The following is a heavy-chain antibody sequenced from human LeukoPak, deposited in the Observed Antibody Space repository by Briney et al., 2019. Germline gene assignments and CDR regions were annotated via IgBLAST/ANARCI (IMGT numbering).Heavy chain of an antibody. CDR2: IYESGTT. V-gene: IGHV4-38-2*02. D-gene: IGHD3-16*01. Sequence: SETLSLTCTVSGYSINNGHSWGWIRQPPGKGLERVGSIYESGTTYYNPSLKSRVTISVDTSKRQFSLKLSSVTAADTAVYYCAKDRLTLDAFDFWGQGTMVTVSS. J-gene: IGHJ3*01. CDR1: GYSINNGHS. CDR3: AKDRLTLDAFDF.